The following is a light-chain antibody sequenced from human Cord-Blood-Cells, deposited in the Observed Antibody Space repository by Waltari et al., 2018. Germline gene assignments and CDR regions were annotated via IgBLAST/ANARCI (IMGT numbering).Light chain of an antibody. J-gene: IGKJ3*01. CDR1: QSISSY. CDR2: AAS. CDR3: QQSYSTPLVT. V-gene: IGKV1-39*01. Sequence: DIQMTQSPSSLSASVGDRVIITCRASQSISSYLNWYQQKPGKAPKLLIYAASSLQSGVPSRFSGSGSGTDFTLTISSLQPEDFATYYCQQSYSTPLVTFGPGTKVDIK.